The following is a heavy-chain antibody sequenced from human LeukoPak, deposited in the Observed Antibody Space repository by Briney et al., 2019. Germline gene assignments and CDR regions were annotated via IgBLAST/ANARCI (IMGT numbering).Heavy chain of an antibody. CDR1: GYSFTAQY. CDR2: INPNNGDT. Sequence: ASVKVSCKASGYSFTAQYMHWLRQAPGQGLEWMGWINPNNGDTKYAQSFLGRVIMTRDTSTTTAYMELSSLRSEDTAVYYCATPPDFWSGYYKDYWGQGTLVTVSS. V-gene: IGHV1-2*02. D-gene: IGHD3-3*01. J-gene: IGHJ4*02. CDR3: ATPPDFWSGYYKDY.